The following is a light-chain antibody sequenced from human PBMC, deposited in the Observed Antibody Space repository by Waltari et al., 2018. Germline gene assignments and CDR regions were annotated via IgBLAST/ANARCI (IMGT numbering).Light chain of an antibody. J-gene: IGLJ3*02. CDR3: GTWDAGLSSGG. CDR1: SSNLENNF. CDR2: DNN. V-gene: IGLV1-51*01. Sequence: QSVLTQPPSVSAAPGQKVPISCSGGSSNLENNFVSWYQQFPGTAPKLLIYDNNKRPSGIPDRFSGSKSGTSATLDITGLQTGDEADYYCGTWDAGLSSGGFGGGTKLTVL.